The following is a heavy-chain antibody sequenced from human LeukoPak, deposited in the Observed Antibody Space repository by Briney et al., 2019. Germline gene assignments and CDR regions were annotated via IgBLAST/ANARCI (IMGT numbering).Heavy chain of an antibody. Sequence: NPSETLSLTCTVSGDSISSSSYYWGWLRQPPGKGLEWIGEINHSGSTNYNPSLKSRVTISVDTSKNQFSLKLSSVTAADTAVYYCASRDYYYGMDVWGQGTTVTVSS. V-gene: IGHV4-39*07. CDR1: GDSISSSSYY. CDR3: ASRDYYYGMDV. J-gene: IGHJ6*02. CDR2: INHSGST.